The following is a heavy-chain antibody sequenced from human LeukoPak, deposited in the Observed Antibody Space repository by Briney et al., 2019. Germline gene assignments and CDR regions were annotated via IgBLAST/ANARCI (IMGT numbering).Heavy chain of an antibody. Sequence: GGSLRLSCAASGFTFSSYGMHWVRQAPGKGLEWVAVISYDGSNKYYADSVKGRFTISRDNSKNTLYPQMNSLRAEDTAVYYCARETGDWYFDLWGRGTLVTVSS. D-gene: IGHD1-14*01. V-gene: IGHV3-30*03. CDR3: ARETGDWYFDL. J-gene: IGHJ2*01. CDR2: ISYDGSNK. CDR1: GFTFSSYG.